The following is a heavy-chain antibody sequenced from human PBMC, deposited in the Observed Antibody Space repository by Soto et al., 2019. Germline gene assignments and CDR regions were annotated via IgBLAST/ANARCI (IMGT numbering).Heavy chain of an antibody. J-gene: IGHJ4*02. CDR1: GYTFTSYG. V-gene: IGHV1-18*01. CDR3: ARDRGSYALDY. Sequence: QVQLVQSGAEVKKPGASVKVSCKASGYTFTSYGISWVRQAPGQGLEWMGWISADNGNTNYAQKLQGRVTMTTDTSTSTAYVERRSLRSDDTAVCYCARDRGSYALDYWGQGTLVTVSS. CDR2: ISADNGNT. D-gene: IGHD1-26*01.